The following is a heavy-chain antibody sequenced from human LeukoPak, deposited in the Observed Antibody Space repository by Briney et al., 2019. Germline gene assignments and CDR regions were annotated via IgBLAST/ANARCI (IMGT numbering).Heavy chain of an antibody. Sequence: GRSLRLSCAASGFTFSSYAMSWVRQAPGKGLEWVSAISGSGGSTYYADSVKGRFTISRDNSKNTLYLQMNSLRAEDTAVYYCAKRLTVPTRYYWGQGTLVTVSS. J-gene: IGHJ4*02. V-gene: IGHV3-23*01. CDR1: GFTFSSYA. CDR2: ISGSGGST. CDR3: AKRLTVPTRYY. D-gene: IGHD4-17*01.